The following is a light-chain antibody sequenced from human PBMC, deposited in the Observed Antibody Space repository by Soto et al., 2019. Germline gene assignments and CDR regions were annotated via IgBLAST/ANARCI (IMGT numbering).Light chain of an antibody. CDR3: AAWDDSLNGYV. CDR1: SSNIGNNG. V-gene: IGLV1-36*01. CDR2: YDD. Sequence: QSVLTQPPSVSEAPRQRVTISCSGSSSNIGNNGVNWYQQLPGKAPKLLIYYDDLLPSGVSDRFSGSKSGTSASLAISGLQSEDEADYYCAAWDDSLNGYVFGIGTKATVL. J-gene: IGLJ1*01.